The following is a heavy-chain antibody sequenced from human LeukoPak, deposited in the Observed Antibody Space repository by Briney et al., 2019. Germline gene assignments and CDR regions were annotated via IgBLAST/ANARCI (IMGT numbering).Heavy chain of an antibody. CDR1: GSSFTSYW. CDR3: ARHSGAYYYGSGSKNWYFDL. Sequence: GESLKISCKGSGSSFTSYWIGWVRQMPGKGLEWMGIIYPGDSDTRYSPSFQGQVTISADKSISTAYLQWSSLKASDTAMYYCARHSGAYYYGSGSKNWYFDLWGRGTLVTVSS. J-gene: IGHJ2*01. CDR2: IYPGDSDT. V-gene: IGHV5-51*01. D-gene: IGHD3-10*01.